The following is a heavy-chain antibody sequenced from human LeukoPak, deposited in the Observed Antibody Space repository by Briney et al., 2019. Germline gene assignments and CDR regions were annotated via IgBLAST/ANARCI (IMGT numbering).Heavy chain of an antibody. D-gene: IGHD3-10*01. CDR3: AKRGIVIRAVIIIGFHKEAYYFDY. Sequence: RGSLRLSCAASGFTFRNYWMGWVRQAPGKGLEWVSGISERGGRTNYADSVKGRFIISRDTSKNTVYLQMNSLRVEDTAVYFCAKRGIVIRAVIIIGFHKEAYYFDYWGQGILVTVSS. CDR2: ISERGGRT. J-gene: IGHJ4*02. CDR1: GFTFRNYW. V-gene: IGHV3-23*01.